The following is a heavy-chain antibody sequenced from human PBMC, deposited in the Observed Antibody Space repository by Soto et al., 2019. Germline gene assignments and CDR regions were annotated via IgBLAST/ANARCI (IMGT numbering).Heavy chain of an antibody. Sequence: GGSLRLSCAASGFTFSSYAMSWVRQAPGKGLEWVSAISGSGDSTYYSDSVKGRFTISRDNSKNTLYLHMNSLRAEDTAVYYCSNPLKDYMYYFDYWGQGALVTVSS. D-gene: IGHD2-2*02. CDR1: GFTFSSYA. V-gene: IGHV3-23*01. CDR3: SNPLKDYMYYFDY. CDR2: ISGSGDST. J-gene: IGHJ4*02.